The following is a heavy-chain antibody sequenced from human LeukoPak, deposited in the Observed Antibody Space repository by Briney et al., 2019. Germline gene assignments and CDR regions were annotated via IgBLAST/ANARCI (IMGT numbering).Heavy chain of an antibody. V-gene: IGHV4-61*05. Sequence: PSETLSLTCTVSGGSVSSSSYYWGWFRQPPGKGLEWIGYIYYSGSSNYNPSLKSRLTMSVDTSKNQFSLKMSSVTAADTAVYYCARRPAGSKHFDPWGQGILVTVSS. CDR1: GGSVSSSSYY. CDR3: ARRPAGSKHFDP. J-gene: IGHJ5*02. D-gene: IGHD6-13*01. CDR2: IYYSGSS.